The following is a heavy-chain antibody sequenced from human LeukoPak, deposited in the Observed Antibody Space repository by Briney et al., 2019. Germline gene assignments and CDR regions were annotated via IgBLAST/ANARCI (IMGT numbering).Heavy chain of an antibody. V-gene: IGHV1-58*01. Sequence: GASVKVSCKASGFTFTSSAVQWVRQARGQRLEWIGWIVVGSGNTNYAQKFQERVTITRDTSTSTAYMELSSLRSEDTAVYYCAADLDSSGYYVDYWGQGTLVTVSS. J-gene: IGHJ4*02. CDR2: IVVGSGNT. CDR3: AADLDSSGYYVDY. CDR1: GFTFTSSA. D-gene: IGHD3-22*01.